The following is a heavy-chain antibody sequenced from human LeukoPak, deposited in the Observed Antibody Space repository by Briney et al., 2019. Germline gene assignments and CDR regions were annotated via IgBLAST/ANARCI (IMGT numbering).Heavy chain of an antibody. D-gene: IGHD4-11*01. V-gene: IGHV1-69*05. CDR1: GGTFSGYA. CDR2: SIPIFGTA. Sequence: SVNVSCKASGGTFSGYAISLVRQAPGQGLGWRGGSIPIFGTANYAQKFPARVTITTDASTTTTYLELIILSSEDTAVYYFSRGTVTTPGFYFDYWGKGTLVTVSS. CDR3: SRGTVTTPGFYFDY. J-gene: IGHJ4*02.